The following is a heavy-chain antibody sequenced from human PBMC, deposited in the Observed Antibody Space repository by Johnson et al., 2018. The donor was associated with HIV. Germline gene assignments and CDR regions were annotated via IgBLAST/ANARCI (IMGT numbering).Heavy chain of an antibody. CDR2: INWNGGST. D-gene: IGHD1-26*01. Sequence: VQLVESGGGLIQPGGSLRISCAGSGFTVSRDYMAWIRQAPGKGLEWVSGINWNGGSTGYADSVKGRFTISRDNAKNSLYLQMNNLRAEDTALYYCARRWELHSNAFDIWGQGTMVTVSS. CDR3: ARRWELHSNAFDI. CDR1: GFTVSRDY. V-gene: IGHV3-20*04. J-gene: IGHJ3*02.